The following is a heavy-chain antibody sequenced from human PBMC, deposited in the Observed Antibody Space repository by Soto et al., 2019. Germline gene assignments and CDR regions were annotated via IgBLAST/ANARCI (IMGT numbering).Heavy chain of an antibody. CDR1: GFTFSSYG. CDR3: AKGQRQWLVRWVFDY. CDR2: ISYDGSNK. Sequence: GGSLRLSCAASGFTFSSYGMHWVRQAPGKGLEWVAVISYDGSNKYYADSVKGRFTISRDNSKNTLYLQMNSLRAEDTAVYYCAKGQRQWLVRWVFDYWGQGTLVTVSS. D-gene: IGHD6-19*01. V-gene: IGHV3-30*18. J-gene: IGHJ4*02.